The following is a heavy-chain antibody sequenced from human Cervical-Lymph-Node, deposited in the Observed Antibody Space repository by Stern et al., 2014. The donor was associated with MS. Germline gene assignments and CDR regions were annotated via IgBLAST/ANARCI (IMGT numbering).Heavy chain of an antibody. CDR1: GGTFSSYA. Sequence: VQLVESGAEVKKPGSSVKVSCKASGGTFSSYALSWVRQAPGQGLEWMGGIIPIFGTANYAQKFQGRVTITADESTSTAYMELSSLRSQDTAVYYCARRAATVVTFNWYFDLWGRGTLVTVSS. CDR2: IIPIFGTA. D-gene: IGHD4-23*01. J-gene: IGHJ2*01. CDR3: ARRAATVVTFNWYFDL. V-gene: IGHV1-69*01.